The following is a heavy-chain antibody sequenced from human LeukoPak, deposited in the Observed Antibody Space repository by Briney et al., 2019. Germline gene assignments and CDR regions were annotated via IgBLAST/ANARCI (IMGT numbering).Heavy chain of an antibody. Sequence: GGSLRLSCAASGFTFSSYGMHWVRQAPGKGLEWVAVISYDGSNKYYADSVKGRFTISRDNSKNTLYLQMNSLRAEDTAVYYCARDPGDIAAAGPTNWFDPWGQGTLVTVSS. D-gene: IGHD6-13*01. CDR2: ISYDGSNK. J-gene: IGHJ5*02. V-gene: IGHV3-30*03. CDR1: GFTFSSYG. CDR3: ARDPGDIAAAGPTNWFDP.